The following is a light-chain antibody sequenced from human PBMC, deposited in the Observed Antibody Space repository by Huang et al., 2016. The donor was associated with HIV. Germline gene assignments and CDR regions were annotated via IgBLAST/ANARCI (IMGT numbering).Light chain of an antibody. J-gene: IGKJ1*01. V-gene: IGKV1-17*03. CDR2: AAS. CDR1: QAISNY. CDR3: LQHHAYPRT. Sequence: DIQMTQSPSAMSASVGDKVTITCRASQAISNYLVWFQQKPGRAPKRLIYAASSLQRGVPWRFSGSGYGTKFTLTISSLQPEDFATYYCLQHHAYPRTFGPGTKVEVK.